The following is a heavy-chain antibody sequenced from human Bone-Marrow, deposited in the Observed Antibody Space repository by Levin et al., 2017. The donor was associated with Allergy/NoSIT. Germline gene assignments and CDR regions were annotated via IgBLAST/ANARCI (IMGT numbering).Heavy chain of an antibody. CDR1: GYSFTSYW. J-gene: IGHJ3*02. Sequence: GESLKISCKGSGYSFTSYWIGWVRQMPGKGLEWMGIIYPGDSDTRYSPSFQGQVTISADKSISTAYLQWSSLKASDTAMYYCARRISRYCSSTSCFPDAFDIWGQGTMVTVSS. D-gene: IGHD2-2*01. CDR2: IYPGDSDT. V-gene: IGHV5-51*01. CDR3: ARRISRYCSSTSCFPDAFDI.